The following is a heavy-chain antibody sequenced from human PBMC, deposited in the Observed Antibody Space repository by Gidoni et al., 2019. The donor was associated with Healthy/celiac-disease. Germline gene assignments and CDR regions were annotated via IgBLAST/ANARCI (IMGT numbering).Heavy chain of an antibody. CDR3: ARTITMVRGVSDY. CDR2: IYYSGST. J-gene: IGHJ4*02. D-gene: IGHD3-10*01. V-gene: IGHV4-39*01. Sequence: QLQLQESGPGLVTPSETLSLTCTVSGGSISSSSYYWGWIRQPPGKGLEWIGSIYYSGSTYYNPSLKSRVTISVDTSKNQFSLKLSSVTAADTAVYYCARTITMVRGVSDYWGQGTLVTVSS. CDR1: GGSISSSSYY.